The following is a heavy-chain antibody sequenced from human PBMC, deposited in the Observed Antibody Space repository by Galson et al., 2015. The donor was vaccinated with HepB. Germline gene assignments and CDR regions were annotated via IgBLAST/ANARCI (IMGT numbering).Heavy chain of an antibody. V-gene: IGHV3-15*01. CDR2: IRNKADGGTA. D-gene: IGHD3-9*01. CDR1: GFTFRHAW. J-gene: IGHJ1*01. CDR3: VTPSANRMGLLYFQN. Sequence: SLRLSCAVSGFTFRHAWMSWVRQAPGKGPEWIARIRNKADGGTADYSASVKGRFTVSRDDSTDTVYLQMNSLKREDTAVYYCVTPSANRMGLLYFQNWGQGTLVTVSS.